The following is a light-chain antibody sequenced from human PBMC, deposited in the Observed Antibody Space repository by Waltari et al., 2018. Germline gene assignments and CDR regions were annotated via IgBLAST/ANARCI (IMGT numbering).Light chain of an antibody. V-gene: IGLV3-10*01. CDR1: ALPKKY. J-gene: IGLJ1*01. CDR2: EDS. CDR3: YSTDSSGKHYV. Sequence: SYELTQPPSVSVSPGQTARITCSGDALPKKYAYWYQQKSGQAPVLVIYEDSKRPSGIPERFSGSSSGTMATLTISGAQVEDEADYYGYSTDSSGKHYVFGTGTKVTVL.